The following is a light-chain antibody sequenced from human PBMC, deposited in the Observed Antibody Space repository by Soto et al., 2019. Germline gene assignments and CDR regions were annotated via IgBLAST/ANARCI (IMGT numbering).Light chain of an antibody. CDR2: AAS. CDR3: QQYGSSPPLT. J-gene: IGKJ4*01. CDR1: QSVSSSY. Sequence: EIVLTQSPGTLSLSPGERATLSCRASQSVSSSYLAWYQQKPGQAPRLLIYAASRRATGIPDRFSGSGSGTDFILTSSRLEPEDVAVYYCQQYGSSPPLTFGGGTKVEIK. V-gene: IGKV3-20*01.